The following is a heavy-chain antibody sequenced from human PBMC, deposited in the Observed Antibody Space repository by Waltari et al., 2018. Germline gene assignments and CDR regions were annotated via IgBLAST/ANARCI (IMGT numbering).Heavy chain of an antibody. D-gene: IGHD2-2*01. CDR3: AREGSLYSSTGGWIGP. CDR1: NGSLNNHY. CDR2: INQITGDT. J-gene: IGHJ5*01. V-gene: IGHV4-59*11. Sequence: QVHLQESGPGLVKPSETLSLTCTVSNGSLNNHYWSWIRQPPGKRMEWIGWINQITGDTNYNPSLESRGIISSDISKNQFSLKLTSVTAADTAIYYCAREGSLYSSTGGWIGPWGQGMLVTVSS.